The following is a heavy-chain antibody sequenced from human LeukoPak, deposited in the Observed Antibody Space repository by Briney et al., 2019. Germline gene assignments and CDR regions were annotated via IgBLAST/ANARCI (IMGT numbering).Heavy chain of an antibody. D-gene: IGHD2-15*01. CDR3: AREVVVVAANWFDP. V-gene: IGHV3-48*01. J-gene: IGHJ5*02. CDR1: GFTFSSYT. Sequence: GGSLRLSCAASGFTFSSYTTNWVRQAPGRGLEWVSYISSSSSTIYYADSVKGRFTISRDNAKKSLYLQMNSLRVEDTAVYYCAREVVVVAANWFDPWGQGTLVTVSS. CDR2: ISSSSSTI.